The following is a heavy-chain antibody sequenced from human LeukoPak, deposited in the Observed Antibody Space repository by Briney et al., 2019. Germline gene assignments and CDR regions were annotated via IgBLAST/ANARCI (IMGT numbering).Heavy chain of an antibody. J-gene: IGHJ6*02. CDR3: ARERVDYYGSGSPTDNYYYYYGMDV. CDR2: IIPILGIA. V-gene: IGHV1-69*04. CDR1: GGTFSSYA. Sequence: SVKVSCKASGGTFSSYAISWVRQAPGQGLEWMGRIIPILGIANYAQKFQGRVTITADKSTSTAYMELSSLRSEDTAVYYCARERVDYYGSGSPTDNYYYYYGMDVWGQGATVTVSS. D-gene: IGHD3-10*01.